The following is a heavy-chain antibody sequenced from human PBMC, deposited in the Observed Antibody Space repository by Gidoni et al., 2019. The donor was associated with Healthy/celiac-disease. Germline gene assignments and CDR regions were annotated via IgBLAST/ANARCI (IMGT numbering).Heavy chain of an antibody. D-gene: IGHD4-17*01. CDR3: ARDSGDYLDY. J-gene: IGHJ4*02. Sequence: QVQLQESGPGLVKPSETLSLTCTGSGGSISSYYWSWIRQPPGKGLEWIGYIYYSGSTNYNPSLKSRVTISVDTSKNQFSLKLSSVTAADTAVYYCARDSGDYLDYWGQGTLVTVSS. V-gene: IGHV4-59*01. CDR1: GGSISSYY. CDR2: IYYSGST.